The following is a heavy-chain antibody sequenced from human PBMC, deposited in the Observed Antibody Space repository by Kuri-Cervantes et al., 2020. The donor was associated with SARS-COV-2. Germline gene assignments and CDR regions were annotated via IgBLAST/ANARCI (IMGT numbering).Heavy chain of an antibody. CDR1: GGSISSYY. CDR2: IYYSGST. CDR3: ARDGGGARDYYYGMDV. D-gene: IGHD4-23*01. J-gene: IGHJ6*02. Sequence: SETLSLTCTVSGGSISSYYWSWIRQPPGKGLEWIGYIYYSGSTNYNPSLKSRVTISVDTSKNQFSLKLSSVTAADTAVYYCARDGGGARDYYYGMDVWAQGTSATFPS. V-gene: IGHV4-59*01.